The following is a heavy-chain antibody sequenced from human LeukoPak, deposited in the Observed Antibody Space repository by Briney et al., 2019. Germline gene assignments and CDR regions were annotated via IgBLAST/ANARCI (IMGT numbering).Heavy chain of an antibody. CDR1: GYTFTSYY. J-gene: IGHJ3*02. CDR3: ARPRGRIAARRPDDAFDI. Sequence: VASVKVSCKASGYTFTSYYMHWVRQAPGQGLEWMGGIIPIFGTANYAQKFQGRVTITTDESTSTAYMELSSLRSEDTAVYYCARPRGRIAARRPDDAFDIWGQGTMVAVSS. CDR2: IIPIFGTA. D-gene: IGHD6-6*01. V-gene: IGHV1-69*05.